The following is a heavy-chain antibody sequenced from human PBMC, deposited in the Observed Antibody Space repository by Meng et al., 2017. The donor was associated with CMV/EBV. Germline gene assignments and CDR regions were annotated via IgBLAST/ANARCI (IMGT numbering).Heavy chain of an antibody. V-gene: IGHV3-74*01. CDR1: GFTFSDYW. D-gene: IGHD2-2*01. CDR3: ARDRYCSSTSCYWVGMDV. Sequence: GESLKISCAASGFTFSDYWMHWVRQAPGKGLVWVSRINNDGGNTVYADSVKGRFTFSRDNAKNTLYLQMNSLRAEDTAVYYCARDRYCSSTSCYWVGMDVWGQGTTVTVSS. CDR2: INNDGGNT. J-gene: IGHJ6*02.